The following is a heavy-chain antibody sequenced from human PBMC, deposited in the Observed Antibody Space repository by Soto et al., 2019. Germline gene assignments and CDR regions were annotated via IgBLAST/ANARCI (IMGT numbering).Heavy chain of an antibody. CDR2: IIPIFGTA. D-gene: IGHD6-19*01. J-gene: IGHJ4*02. CDR3: ARDLRIAVAGTLYY. V-gene: IGHV1-69*13. CDR1: GGTFSSYA. Sequence: GASVKVSCKASGGTFSSYAISWVRQAPGQGLEWMGGIIPIFGTANYAQKFQGRVTITADESTSTAYMELSSLRSEDTAVYYCARDLRIAVAGTLYYWGQGTLVTVSS.